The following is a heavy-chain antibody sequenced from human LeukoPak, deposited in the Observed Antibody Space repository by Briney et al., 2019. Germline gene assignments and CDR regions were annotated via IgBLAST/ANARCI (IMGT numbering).Heavy chain of an antibody. J-gene: IGHJ6*02. CDR3: TRLEDYYYGMDV. Sequence: PSETLSLTCTVSGGSISSGGYYWSWIRLHPGKGLEWIGYIYYSGSTYYNPSLKSRVTISVDTSKNQFSLKLSSVTAADTAVYYCTRLEDYYYGMDVWGQGTTVTVSS. V-gene: IGHV4-31*03. CDR1: GGSISSGGYY. CDR2: IYYSGST.